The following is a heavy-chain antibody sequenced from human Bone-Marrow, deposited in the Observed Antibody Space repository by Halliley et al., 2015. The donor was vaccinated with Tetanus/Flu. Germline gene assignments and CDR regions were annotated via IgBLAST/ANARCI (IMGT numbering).Heavy chain of an antibody. D-gene: IGHD3-10*01. Sequence: SLRLSCAASGFALSSYWMTWVRQAPGKGLEWVANIKEDGSEKHYVDSVQGRFTVSRDNAKNSLILQMSSLRGEDTAVYYSARVMNRGGPYYYSGLGVWGQGAPVTLSS. CDR2: IKEDGSEK. V-gene: IGHV3-7*03. CDR1: GFALSSYW. CDR3: ARVMNRGGPYYYSGLGV. J-gene: IGHJ6*02.